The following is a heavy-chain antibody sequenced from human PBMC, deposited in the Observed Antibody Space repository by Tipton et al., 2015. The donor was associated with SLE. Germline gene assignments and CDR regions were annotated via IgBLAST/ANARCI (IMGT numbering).Heavy chain of an antibody. V-gene: IGHV1-18*01. Sequence: QVQLVQSGAEVKKPGASVKVSCKASGYTFTSYGISWVRQAPGQGLEWMGWISAYNGNTDYAQKLQGRVTMTSDTSTSTAYMELRSLRSDDTAVYYCARASVVVLVHDAFDFWGQGTMVTVSS. D-gene: IGHD2-21*01. CDR3: ARASVVVLVHDAFDF. J-gene: IGHJ3*01. CDR1: GYTFTSYG. CDR2: ISAYNGNT.